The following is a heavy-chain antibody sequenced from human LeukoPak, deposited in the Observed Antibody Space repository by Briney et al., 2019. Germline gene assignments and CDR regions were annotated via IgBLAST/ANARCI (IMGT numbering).Heavy chain of an antibody. D-gene: IGHD6-13*01. V-gene: IGHV4-34*01. J-gene: IGHJ1*01. CDR1: GVSFSGYY. CDR3: ARAFSSGWYENFQH. CDR2: INHSGST. Sequence: SETLSLTCAVYGVSFSGYYWSWIRQSPTKGLEWIGEINHSGSTNYNPSLKSRVTMSVDTSKNQFSLKLSFVTAADTAVYYCARAFSSGWYENFQHWGQGTLVTVSS.